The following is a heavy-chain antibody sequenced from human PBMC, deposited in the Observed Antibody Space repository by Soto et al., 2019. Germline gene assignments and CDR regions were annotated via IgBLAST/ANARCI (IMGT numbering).Heavy chain of an antibody. CDR2: IDPSDSYT. CDR3: ARHSDQGDYDSRPFDI. D-gene: IGHD4-17*01. V-gene: IGHV5-10-1*01. CDR1: GYSCTSYW. J-gene: IGHJ3*02. Sequence: GESLKISCKGSGYSCTSYWISWVRQMPGKGLEWMGRIDPSDSYTNYSPSFQGHVTISADKSISTAYLQWSSLKASDTAMYYCARHSDQGDYDSRPFDIWGQGKTVPVSS.